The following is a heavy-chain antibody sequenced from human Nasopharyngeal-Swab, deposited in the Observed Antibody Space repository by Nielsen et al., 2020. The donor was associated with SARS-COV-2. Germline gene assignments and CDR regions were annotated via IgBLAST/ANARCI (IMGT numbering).Heavy chain of an antibody. V-gene: IGHV4-61*01. CDR1: DDSIRSSSYS. CDR3: ARPRNCSGGSCYTGTDY. J-gene: IGHJ4*02. Sequence: SETLSLTCTVSDDSIRSSSYSWSWIRQPPGKGLEWIGYIYYSGSTNYNPSLKSRVTISVDTSKNQFSLKLSSVTAADTAVYYCARPRNCSGGSCYTGTDYWGQGTLVTVSS. CDR2: IYYSGST. D-gene: IGHD2-15*01.